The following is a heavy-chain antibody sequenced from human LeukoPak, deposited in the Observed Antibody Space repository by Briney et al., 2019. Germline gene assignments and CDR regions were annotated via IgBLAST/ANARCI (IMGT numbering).Heavy chain of an antibody. J-gene: IGHJ3*02. Sequence: SETLSLTCTVSGGSISSYYWSWIRQPAGKGLEWIGRIYTSGSTNYNPSLKSRVTMSVDTSKNQFSLKLSSVTAADTAVYYCARNYDFWSGYYSPVVSFDIWGQGTMVTVSS. CDR2: IYTSGST. CDR3: ARNYDFWSGYYSPVVSFDI. V-gene: IGHV4-4*07. CDR1: GGSISSYY. D-gene: IGHD3-3*01.